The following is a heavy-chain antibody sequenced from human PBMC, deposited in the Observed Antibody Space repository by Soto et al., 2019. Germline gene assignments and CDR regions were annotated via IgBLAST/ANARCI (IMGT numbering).Heavy chain of an antibody. J-gene: IGHJ5*02. V-gene: IGHV1-24*01. D-gene: IGHD2-8*01. CDR2: FDPEDGET. Sequence: GASVKVSCKVSGYTLTELSMHWVRQAPGKGLEWMGGFDPEDGETIYAQKFQGRVTMTEDTSTDTAYMELSSLRSADTAVYYCATALLADIVLMVYATGLDPWGQGTRVTVSS. CDR1: GYTLTELS. CDR3: ATALLADIVLMVYATGLDP.